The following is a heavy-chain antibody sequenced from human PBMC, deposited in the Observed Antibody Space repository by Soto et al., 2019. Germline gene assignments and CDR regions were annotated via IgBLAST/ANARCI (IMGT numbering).Heavy chain of an antibody. CDR1: GGSISSGGYS. Sequence: PSETLSRTCAVSGGSISSGGYSWSWIRQPPGKGLEWIGYMYHSGSTYYNPSLKSRVTISIDRSKNQFSLKLSSVTAADTAVYYCARVEGNDYYYYGMDVWGQGTTVTVS. J-gene: IGHJ6*02. CDR2: MYHSGST. V-gene: IGHV4-30-2*01. CDR3: ARVEGNDYYYYGMDV.